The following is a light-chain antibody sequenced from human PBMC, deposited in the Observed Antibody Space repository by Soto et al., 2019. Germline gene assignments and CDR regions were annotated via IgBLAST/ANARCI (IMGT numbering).Light chain of an antibody. Sequence: EIVMTQSPATLSVSPGERATLSCRASQSVSSNLAWYQQKPGQAPPLLIYGASARATGIPARFSGSGSGTEFTLTISSLQSEDFAVYYCQHYNNWPFTFGQGTKLEI. CDR1: QSVSSN. CDR3: QHYNNWPFT. CDR2: GAS. V-gene: IGKV3-15*01. J-gene: IGKJ2*01.